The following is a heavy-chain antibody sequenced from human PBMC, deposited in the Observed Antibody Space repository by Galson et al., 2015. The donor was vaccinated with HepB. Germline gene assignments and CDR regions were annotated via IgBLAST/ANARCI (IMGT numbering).Heavy chain of an antibody. CDR3: ATANLWVWELLS. CDR2: INQDGSQT. V-gene: IGHV3-7*03. J-gene: IGHJ4*02. CDR1: GINFSSYW. Sequence: SLRLSCAVSGINFSSYWMSWVRLVTGKGLECVANINQDGSQTYHVDSVKGRFIISRDNAKNSLYFQMNSLRVEDTAVYFCATANLWVWELLSWGQGTLVTVSS. D-gene: IGHD2-15*01.